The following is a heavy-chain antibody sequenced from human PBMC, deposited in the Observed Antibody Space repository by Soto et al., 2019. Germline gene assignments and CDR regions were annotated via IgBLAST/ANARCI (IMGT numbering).Heavy chain of an antibody. CDR1: GYTFTIYG. CDR2: IRAYNGNT. Sequence: ASVKVSCKASGYTFTIYGISWVRQAPGQGLEWMGWIRAYNGNTNYAQKLQGRVTMTTDTSTSTAYMELRSLRSDDTAVYYCARDRIRDDYSNYDDWFDPWGQGTLVTASS. D-gene: IGHD4-4*01. J-gene: IGHJ5*02. V-gene: IGHV1-18*04. CDR3: ARDRIRDDYSNYDDWFDP.